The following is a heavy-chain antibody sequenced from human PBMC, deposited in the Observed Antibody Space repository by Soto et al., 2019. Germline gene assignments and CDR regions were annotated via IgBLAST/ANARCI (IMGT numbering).Heavy chain of an antibody. J-gene: IGHJ4*02. CDR3: ARRGSGSYYDY. CDR2: ISGSGDST. CDR1: GFTFSSYA. D-gene: IGHD1-26*01. Sequence: EVQLLESGGGLVQPGGSLRLSCAASGFTFSSYAMRWVRQAPGKGLEWVSAISGSGDSTYYADSVKGRFTISRDNSKNTLYLQMNSLRAEDTAVYYCARRGSGSYYDYWGQAILVTVSS. V-gene: IGHV3-23*01.